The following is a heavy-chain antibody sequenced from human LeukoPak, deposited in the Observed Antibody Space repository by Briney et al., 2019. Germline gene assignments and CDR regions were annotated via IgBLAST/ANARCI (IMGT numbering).Heavy chain of an antibody. Sequence: SVKVSCKASGGTFSSYAISWVRQAPGQGLEWMGGIIPIFGTANYAQKFQGRVTITADESTSTAYMELSSLRSEDTAVYYCARELDFWSGSHYFDYWGQGTLATVSS. D-gene: IGHD3-3*01. J-gene: IGHJ4*02. CDR3: ARELDFWSGSHYFDY. V-gene: IGHV1-69*13. CDR2: IIPIFGTA. CDR1: GGTFSSYA.